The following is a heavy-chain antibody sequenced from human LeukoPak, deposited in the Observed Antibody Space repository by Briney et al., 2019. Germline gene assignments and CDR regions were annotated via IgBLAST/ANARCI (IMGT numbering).Heavy chain of an antibody. CDR1: GFTFDDYA. CDR3: VGYCSSGDCLLGH. CDR2: FHSGDST. Sequence: GGSLRLSCAASGFTFDDYAMHWVRQAPGKGLEWVSVFHSGDSTYYAESVKGRFTISRDTSKNTLYLQMNSLRAEDTAVYYCVGYCSSGDCLLGHXGQGTLVTVSS. D-gene: IGHD2-15*01. V-gene: IGHV3-66*01. J-gene: IGHJ1*01.